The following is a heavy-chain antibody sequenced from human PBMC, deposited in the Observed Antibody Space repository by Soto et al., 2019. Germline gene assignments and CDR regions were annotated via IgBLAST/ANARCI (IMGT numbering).Heavy chain of an antibody. D-gene: IGHD3-10*01. CDR2: ISSSSSYI. CDR1: GFTFSSYS. V-gene: IGHV3-21*01. J-gene: IGHJ3*02. Sequence: GGSLRLSCAASGFTFSSYSMNWVRQAPGKGLEWVSSISSSSSYIYYADSVKGRFTISRDNAKNSLYLQMNSLRAEDTAVYYCARSETGVRGDAFDIWGQGTMVTVSS. CDR3: ARSETGVRGDAFDI.